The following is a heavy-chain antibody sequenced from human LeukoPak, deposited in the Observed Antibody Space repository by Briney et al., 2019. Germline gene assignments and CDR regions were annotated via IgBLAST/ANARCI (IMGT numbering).Heavy chain of an antibody. D-gene: IGHD6-19*01. Sequence: SQTLSLTCAISGDSVSSNSAAWNWIRQSPSRGLEWLGRTYYRSKWYNDYAVSVKSRITINPDTSKNQFSLQLNSVTPEDTAVYYCARERPVPIAVGDYYYYMDVWGKGTTVTVSS. CDR1: GDSVSSNSAA. V-gene: IGHV6-1*01. J-gene: IGHJ6*03. CDR3: ARERPVPIAVGDYYYYMDV. CDR2: TYYRSKWYN.